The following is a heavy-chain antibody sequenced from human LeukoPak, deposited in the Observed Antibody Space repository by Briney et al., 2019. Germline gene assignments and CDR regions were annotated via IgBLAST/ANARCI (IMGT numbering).Heavy chain of an antibody. D-gene: IGHD3-22*01. CDR1: GGSISSYY. V-gene: IGHV4-4*07. CDR2: IYTSGST. Sequence: SETLSLTCTVSGGSISSYYWSWIRQPAGKGLEWIGRIYTSGSTNYNPSLKSRVTMSVDTSKNQFSLKLSSVTAADTAVYYCARYYDSSGYANWYFNLWGRGTLVTVSS. J-gene: IGHJ2*01. CDR3: ARYYDSSGYANWYFNL.